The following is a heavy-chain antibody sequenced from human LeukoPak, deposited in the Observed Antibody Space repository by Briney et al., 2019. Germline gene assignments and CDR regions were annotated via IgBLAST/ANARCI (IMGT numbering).Heavy chain of an antibody. D-gene: IGHD4-23*01. CDR2: ISSSSSYI. V-gene: IGHV3-21*01. CDR3: ARDDYGDKFFDY. Sequence: GGSLRPSCAASGFTFSSYSMNWVRQAPGKGLEWVSSISSSSSYIYYADSVKGRFTISRDNAKNSLYLQMNSLRAEDTAVYYCARDDYGDKFFDYWGQETLVTVSS. CDR1: GFTFSSYS. J-gene: IGHJ4*02.